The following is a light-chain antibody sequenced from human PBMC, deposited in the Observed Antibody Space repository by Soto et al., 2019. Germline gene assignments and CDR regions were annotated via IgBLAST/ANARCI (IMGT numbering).Light chain of an antibody. V-gene: IGKV1D-13*01. J-gene: IGKJ2*01. CDR2: DAS. Sequence: AIQLTQSPSSLSASVGDRVTITCRASQGISSALAWYQQKPGKAPKLLIYDASSLESGVPSRFSGSGSGTDFTLTISSLQPEDFATYYCQQFNNLYTFGQGTKLEIQ. CDR3: QQFNNLYT. CDR1: QGISSA.